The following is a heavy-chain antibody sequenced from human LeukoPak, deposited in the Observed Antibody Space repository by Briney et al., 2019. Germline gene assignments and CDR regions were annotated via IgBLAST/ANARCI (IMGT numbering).Heavy chain of an antibody. V-gene: IGHV3-21*01. Sequence: GGSLGLSCAGSGFTFSRYSMNWFRQAPGKGLERVSSISSRSTNIFYADSVKGRFTISRDNAKNSLYLQMNSLGAGDTAVYYCARDAQWLVPEGYFYYMDVWGKGTTVTVSS. CDR2: ISSRSTNI. J-gene: IGHJ6*03. CDR3: ARDAQWLVPEGYFYYMDV. D-gene: IGHD6-19*01. CDR1: GFTFSRYS.